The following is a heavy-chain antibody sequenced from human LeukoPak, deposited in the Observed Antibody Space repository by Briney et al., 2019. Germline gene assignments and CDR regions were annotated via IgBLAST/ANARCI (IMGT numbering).Heavy chain of an antibody. CDR2: INPNSGGT. V-gene: IGHV1-2*02. CDR3: ARTRGGYYYYYMDV. CDR1: GYTFTGYY. J-gene: IGHJ6*03. D-gene: IGHD2-2*01. Sequence: ASVKVSCKASGYTFTGYYMHWLRQAPGQGLEWMGWINPNSGGTNYAQKFQGRVTMTRDTSISTAYMELSRLRSDDTAVYYCARTRGGYYYYYMDVWGKGTTVTVSS.